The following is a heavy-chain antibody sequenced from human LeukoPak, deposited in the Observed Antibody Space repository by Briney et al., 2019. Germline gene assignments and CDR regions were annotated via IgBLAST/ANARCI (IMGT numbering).Heavy chain of an antibody. J-gene: IGHJ4*02. V-gene: IGHV5-51*01. Sequence: GESLKISCEGSGYSFSNYWIGWIRQMPGKGLEWMAIINPGNSDTKYNPAFQGQVTISADKSISTAYLQWSSLKASDSAMYYCARRSSSEFWGQGTLVTVSS. CDR1: GYSFSNYW. CDR2: INPGNSDT. D-gene: IGHD6-6*01. CDR3: ARRSSSEF.